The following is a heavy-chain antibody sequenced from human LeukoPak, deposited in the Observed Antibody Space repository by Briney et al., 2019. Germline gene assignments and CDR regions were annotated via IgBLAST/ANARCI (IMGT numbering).Heavy chain of an antibody. CDR3: ARGRGYCSSTSCYRRGRRSIYYFDY. D-gene: IGHD2-2*02. CDR1: GYTFTSYD. CDR2: MNPNSGNT. V-gene: IGHV1-8*01. J-gene: IGHJ4*02. Sequence: ASVKVSCKASGYTFTSYDINWVRQATGQGLEWMGWMNPNSGNTGYAQKLQGRVTMTRNTSISTAYMELSSLRSEDTAVYYCARGRGYCSSTSCYRRGRRSIYYFDYWGQGTLVTVSS.